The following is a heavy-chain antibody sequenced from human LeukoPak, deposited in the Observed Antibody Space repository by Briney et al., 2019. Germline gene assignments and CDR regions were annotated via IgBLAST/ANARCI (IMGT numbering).Heavy chain of an antibody. V-gene: IGHV3-66*01. Sequence: GGSLRLSCAASGFTFSSYAMSWVRQAPGKGLEWVSFIYSGGSTYYAASVKSRFTISRDNSKNTLYLQLNSLTTEDTAVYYCAKESSRYYDYWGQGTLVTASS. CDR2: IYSGGST. J-gene: IGHJ4*02. CDR1: GFTFSSYA. CDR3: AKESSRYYDY. D-gene: IGHD3-22*01.